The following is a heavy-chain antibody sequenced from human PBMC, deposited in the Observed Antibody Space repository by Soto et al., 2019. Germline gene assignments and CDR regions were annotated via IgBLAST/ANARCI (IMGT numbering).Heavy chain of an antibody. V-gene: IGHV1-2*02. J-gene: IGHJ4*02. Sequence: GASVKVSCKASGYTFTSYGISWVRQAPGQGLEWMGWINPNSGGTNYAQKFQGRVTMTRDTSISTAYMELSRLTSDDTAVYYCANVLRTGSQHDYWGQGTLVTVSS. CDR1: GYTFTSYG. CDR2: INPNSGGT. CDR3: ANVLRTGSQHDY. D-gene: IGHD2-2*01.